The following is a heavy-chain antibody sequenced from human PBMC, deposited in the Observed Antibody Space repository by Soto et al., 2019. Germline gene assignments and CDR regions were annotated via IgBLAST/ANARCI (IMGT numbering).Heavy chain of an antibody. CDR2: VYHTGRT. V-gene: IGHV4-38-2*01. J-gene: IGHJ5*01. Sequence: SDTQSLTCAVSGYSISSNYYWGWIRQPPGKGLECIGSVYHTGRTFYSPSHKSRVTILPDMSKNHFSLTLTSVTAADTAVYYCASSLGSGNYYNIPASWGQGILVTVSS. CDR3: ASSLGSGNYYNIPAS. D-gene: IGHD3-10*01. CDR1: GYSISSNYY.